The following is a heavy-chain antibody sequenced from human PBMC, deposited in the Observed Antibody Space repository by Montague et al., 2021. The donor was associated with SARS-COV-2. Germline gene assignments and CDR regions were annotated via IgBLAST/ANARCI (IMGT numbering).Heavy chain of an antibody. CDR3: RASGNPYHYYMDV. V-gene: IGHV4-28*01. CDR2: ILYSGNT. J-gene: IGHJ6*03. CDR1: GFSMRSTTW. D-gene: IGHD3-10*01. Sequence: SETLSLTCSVSGFSMRSTTWWGWIRQSPGKGLECIGYILYSGNTYYNPSLKSRVALSVDTSKNQFSLKLSSVTAVDTAVYYCRASGNPYHYYMDVWGTGTTVIVSS.